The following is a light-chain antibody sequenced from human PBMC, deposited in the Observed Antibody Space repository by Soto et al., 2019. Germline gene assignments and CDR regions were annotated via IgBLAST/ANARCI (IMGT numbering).Light chain of an antibody. CDR1: QSVLYSSNNKNY. CDR2: LAS. Sequence: DIVMTQSPDSLAVSLGERATINCKSSQSVLYSSNNKNYLAWYQQKPGQPPKLLIYLASTRESGFPDRFSGSGSGTDFTLTISSLQAEDVAVYYCQQYYSTRTFGQGTKVEIK. CDR3: QQYYSTRT. J-gene: IGKJ1*01. V-gene: IGKV4-1*01.